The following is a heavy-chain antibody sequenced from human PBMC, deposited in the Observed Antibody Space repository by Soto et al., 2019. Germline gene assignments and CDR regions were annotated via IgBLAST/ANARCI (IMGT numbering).Heavy chain of an antibody. CDR2: IFSNDEK. J-gene: IGHJ6*02. V-gene: IGHV2-26*01. CDR3: ARIPHIVVVPAGTLAARHYYYGMDV. D-gene: IGHD2-2*01. CDR1: GFSLSNARMG. Sequence: SGPTLVNPTETLTLTCTVSGFSLSNARMGVSWIRQPPGKALEWLAHIFSNDEKSYSTSLKSRLTISKDTSKSQVVLTMTNMDPVDTATYYCARIPHIVVVPAGTLAARHYYYGMDVWGQGTTVTVSS.